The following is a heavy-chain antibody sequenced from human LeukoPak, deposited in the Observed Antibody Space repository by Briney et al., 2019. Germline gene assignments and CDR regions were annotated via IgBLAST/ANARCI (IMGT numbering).Heavy chain of an antibody. CDR2: ISAYNGNT. Sequence: AASVKVSCKASGYTFNTYGINWVRQAPGQGLEWMGWISAYNGNTNYAQNFQGRITLTTGTSTSTAYMDLTSLRFDDTAVYYCARDGRQWVPLNWFDPWGQGTLVIVSS. J-gene: IGHJ5*02. CDR1: GYTFNTYG. V-gene: IGHV1-18*04. D-gene: IGHD6-19*01. CDR3: ARDGRQWVPLNWFDP.